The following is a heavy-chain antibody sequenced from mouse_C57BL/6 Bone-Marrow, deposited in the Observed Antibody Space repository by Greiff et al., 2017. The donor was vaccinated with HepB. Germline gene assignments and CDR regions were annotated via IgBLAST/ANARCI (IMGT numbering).Heavy chain of an antibody. CDR1: GFTFSSYT. CDR2: ISGGGGNT. Sequence: EVQRVESGGGLVKPGGSLKLSCAASGFTFSSYTMSWVRQTPEKRLEWVATISGGGGNTYYPDSVKGRFTISRDNTKNTLYLQMSSLRSEDTALYYCARRGLTGFAYWGQGTLVTVSA. J-gene: IGHJ3*01. D-gene: IGHD3-1*01. CDR3: ARRGLTGFAY. V-gene: IGHV5-9*01.